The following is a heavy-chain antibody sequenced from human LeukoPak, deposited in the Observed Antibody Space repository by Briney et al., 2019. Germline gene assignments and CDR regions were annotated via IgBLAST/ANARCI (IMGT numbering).Heavy chain of an antibody. CDR3: ARLGGPRYSSSWLPDY. CDR2: IYPGDSDT. V-gene: IGHV5-51*01. Sequence: GESLKISCKGSGYSFISYWIGWVRQMPGKGLEWMGIIYPGDSDTRYSPSFQGQVTISADKSISTAYLQWSSLKASDTAMYYCARLGGPRYSSSWLPDYWGQGTLVTVSS. J-gene: IGHJ4*02. D-gene: IGHD6-13*01. CDR1: GYSFISYW.